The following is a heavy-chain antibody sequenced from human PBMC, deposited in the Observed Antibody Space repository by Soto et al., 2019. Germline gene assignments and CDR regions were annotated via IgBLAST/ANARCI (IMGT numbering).Heavy chain of an antibody. Sequence: QVQLVESGGDVVQPWRSLRLSCAASGFPFNSYDMHWVRQAPGKGLEWVAVISYEGGNKNYADSVKGRFTISRDNSQNTLYLQMSSLRAEDTAVYYCARSEGGSYPYFEYWGQGTLVTVSS. CDR1: GFPFNSYD. J-gene: IGHJ4*02. CDR2: ISYEGGNK. D-gene: IGHD1-26*01. CDR3: ARSEGGSYPYFEY. V-gene: IGHV3-30*03.